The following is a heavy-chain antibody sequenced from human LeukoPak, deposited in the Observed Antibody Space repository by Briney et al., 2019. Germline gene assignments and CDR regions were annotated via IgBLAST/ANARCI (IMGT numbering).Heavy chain of an antibody. D-gene: IGHD4-11*01. Sequence: ASVKVSCKASGDTFTSYDINWVRQAAGQGLEWMGWMNPNSGNTGYAQKFQGRVTMTRNPSISTAYMELSSLRSEDTAVYYCARAAHSNYDAYYYYGMDVWGQGTTVTVSS. CDR1: GDTFTSYD. J-gene: IGHJ6*02. V-gene: IGHV1-8*01. CDR2: MNPNSGNT. CDR3: ARAAHSNYDAYYYYGMDV.